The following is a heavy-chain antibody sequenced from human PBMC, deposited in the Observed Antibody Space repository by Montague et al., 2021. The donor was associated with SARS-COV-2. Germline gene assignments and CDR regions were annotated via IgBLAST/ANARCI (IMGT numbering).Heavy chain of an antibody. J-gene: IGHJ4*02. D-gene: IGHD5-12*01. V-gene: IGHV4-39*07. CDR3: ARGLWVWLSVEGSFDY. CDR2: IYYSGST. CDR1: GGSISSSSYY. Sequence: SETLSLTCTVSGGSISSSSYYWGWIRQPPGKGLEWIGSIYYSGSTYYNPSLKSRVTISVDTSKNQFSLKLSSVTAADTAVYYCARGLWVWLSVEGSFDYWGQGTLVTVSS.